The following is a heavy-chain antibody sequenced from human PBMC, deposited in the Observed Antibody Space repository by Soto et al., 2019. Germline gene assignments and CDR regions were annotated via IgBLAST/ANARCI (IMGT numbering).Heavy chain of an antibody. V-gene: IGHV1-18*04. CDR2: ISAYNGDV. CDR3: ARDGPLISSRSWLDP. J-gene: IGHJ5*02. D-gene: IGHD3-16*01. CDR1: GYTFSSYG. Sequence: QVPLAQSGVEVKEPGASVKVSCKASGYTFSSYGISWVRQAPGQGLEWMGWISAYNGDVNYAQNFQGRVTMATDTSTSTAYMELRSLRSDDTAIYYCARDGPLISSRSWLDPWGPGTLVTVSS.